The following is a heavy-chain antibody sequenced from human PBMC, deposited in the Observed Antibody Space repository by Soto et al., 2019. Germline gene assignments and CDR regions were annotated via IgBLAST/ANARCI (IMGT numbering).Heavy chain of an antibody. CDR1: GFTFSSYW. Sequence: GGSLRLSCAASGFTFSSYWMHWVRQAPGKGLVWVSRINSDGSSTSYADSVKGRFTISRDNAKNTLYLQMNSLRAEDTAVYYCARRSRNYYYYMDVWGKGTTVTVSS. J-gene: IGHJ6*03. CDR2: INSDGSST. CDR3: ARRSRNYYYYMDV. V-gene: IGHV3-74*01.